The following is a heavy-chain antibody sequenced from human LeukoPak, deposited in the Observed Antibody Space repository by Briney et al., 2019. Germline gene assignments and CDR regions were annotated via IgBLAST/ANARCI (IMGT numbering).Heavy chain of an antibody. CDR3: AKQGFGY. Sequence: PGGSLRPSCPAPGFTLSGYAIGWARQAPGEGLEWVSTISGSADNTNYAEAVKGRFTISRDNSKNTMYLQMNSLRAEDTAVYYCAKQGFGYWGQGTLVTVSS. CDR1: GFTLSGYA. J-gene: IGHJ4*02. V-gene: IGHV3-23*01. CDR2: ISGSADNT.